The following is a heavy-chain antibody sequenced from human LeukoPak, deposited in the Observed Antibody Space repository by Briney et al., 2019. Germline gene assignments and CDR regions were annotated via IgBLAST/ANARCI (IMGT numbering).Heavy chain of an antibody. CDR3: AKSFTMIVVIPEDYFDY. D-gene: IGHD3-22*01. J-gene: IGHJ4*02. CDR2: IYYSGST. V-gene: IGHV4-39*01. Sequence: KPSETLSLTCTVSGGSISSSSYYWGWIRQPPGKGLEWIGSIYYSGSTYYNPSLKSRVTISVDTSKNQFSLKLSSVTAADTAVYYGAKSFTMIVVIPEDYFDYGGRGPLVTVSS. CDR1: GGSISSSSYY.